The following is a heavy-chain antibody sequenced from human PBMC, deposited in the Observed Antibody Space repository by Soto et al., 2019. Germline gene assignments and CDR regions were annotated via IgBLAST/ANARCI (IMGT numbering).Heavy chain of an antibody. CDR1: GGSIGDYY. Sequence: SETLSLTCTVSGGSIGDYYWSWIRQSPGKGLEWIGNIYYSGSTIYNPSLKSRVAISVDTSKNQFSLKLRSVTPADTAVYYCARTAYYYDSSGYYYDYWGQGTLVTISS. CDR2: IYYSGST. CDR3: ARTAYYYDSSGYYYDY. J-gene: IGHJ4*02. V-gene: IGHV4-59*01. D-gene: IGHD3-22*01.